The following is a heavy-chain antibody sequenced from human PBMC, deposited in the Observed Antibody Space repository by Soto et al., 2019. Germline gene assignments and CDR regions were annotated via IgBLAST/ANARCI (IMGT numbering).Heavy chain of an antibody. J-gene: IGHJ6*03. V-gene: IGHV3-7*01. CDR3: ARDRGVTTFSGYYYYMDV. D-gene: IGHD4-17*01. CDR2: IKQDGSEK. Sequence: GGSLRLSCAASGFTFSSYWMSWVRQAPGKGLEWVANIKQDGSEKYYVDSVKGRFTISRDNAKNSLYLQMNSLRAEDTAVYYCARDRGVTTFSGYYYYMDVWGKGTTVTVSS. CDR1: GFTFSSYW.